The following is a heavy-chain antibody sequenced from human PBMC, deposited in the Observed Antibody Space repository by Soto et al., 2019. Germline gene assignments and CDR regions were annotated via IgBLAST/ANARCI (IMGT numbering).Heavy chain of an antibody. D-gene: IGHD1-26*01. CDR3: ATPPLLEVQTIEAEFFPQ. J-gene: IGHJ1*01. V-gene: IGHV4-34*01. Sequence: SETLSLTCAVYGGSFSGQYWSWIRQPPGKGLEWIGEINHSGSINYNPSLESRVTISEDTSKNQFSLRLSSMAAADTAIYYCATPPLLEVQTIEAEFFPQWGQGTLVTVSS. CDR1: GGSFSGQY. CDR2: INHSGSI.